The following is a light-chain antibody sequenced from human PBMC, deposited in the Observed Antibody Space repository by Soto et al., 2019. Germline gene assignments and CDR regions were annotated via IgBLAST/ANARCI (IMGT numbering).Light chain of an antibody. V-gene: IGLV1-47*01. Sequence: QCALTQPPSASGAPGQRVTISCSGSSSNIGSNYVYWYQQLPGTAPKLLISRNDQRPSGIPDRFSGSKSGTSASLAISGLRSEDEADYYCAAWDDSLSAHFGTGTKVTVL. CDR2: RND. J-gene: IGLJ1*01. CDR3: AAWDDSLSAH. CDR1: SSNIGSNY.